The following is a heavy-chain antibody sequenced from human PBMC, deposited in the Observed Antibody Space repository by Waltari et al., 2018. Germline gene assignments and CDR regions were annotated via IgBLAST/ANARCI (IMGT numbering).Heavy chain of an antibody. Sequence: EVQLVESGGGLVKPGGSLRLSCAASGFTFSSYSMNWVRQAPGKGLEWVSSISSSSSYIYYADSVKGRFTISRDNAKNSLYLQMNSLRAEDTAVYYCARNLRGSGEKTPPDYWGQGTLVTVSS. D-gene: IGHD3-10*01. CDR2: ISSSSSYI. CDR1: GFTFSSYS. J-gene: IGHJ4*02. V-gene: IGHV3-21*01. CDR3: ARNLRGSGEKTPPDY.